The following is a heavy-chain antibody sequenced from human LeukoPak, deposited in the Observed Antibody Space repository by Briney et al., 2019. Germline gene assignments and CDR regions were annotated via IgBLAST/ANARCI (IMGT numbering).Heavy chain of an antibody. CDR3: ARPRYSSSRTRNYYMDV. V-gene: IGHV4-34*01. CDR1: GGSISGYY. D-gene: IGHD6-13*01. CDR2: INHSGST. J-gene: IGHJ6*03. Sequence: SETLSLTCTVSGGSISGYYWSWIRQPPGKGLEWIGEINHSGSTNYDPSLKSRVTISVDTSKNQFSLKLSSVTAADTAVYYCARPRYSSSRTRNYYMDVWGKGTTVTISS.